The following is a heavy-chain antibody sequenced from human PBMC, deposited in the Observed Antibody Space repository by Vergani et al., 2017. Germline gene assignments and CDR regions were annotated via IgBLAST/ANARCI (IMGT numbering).Heavy chain of an antibody. Sequence: QVQLVQSGAEVKKPGASVKVSCKASGYTFTGYYMHWVRQAPGQGLEWMGWINPNSGGTNYAQKFQGRVTMTRDMAINTTYMELSRLTSDDTAVYYCARGRVAYSGFCYGMDVWGQGATVTVSS. V-gene: IGHV1-2*02. CDR3: ARGRVAYSGFCYGMDV. CDR1: GYTFTGYY. D-gene: IGHD2-21*01. J-gene: IGHJ6*02. CDR2: INPNSGGT.